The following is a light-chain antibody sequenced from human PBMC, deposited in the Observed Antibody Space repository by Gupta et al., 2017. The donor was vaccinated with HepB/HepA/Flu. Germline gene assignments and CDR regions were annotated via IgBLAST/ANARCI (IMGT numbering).Light chain of an antibody. CDR3: HQFGNSYQT. CDR2: DAS. CDR1: QSVSTSY. Sequence: EVVLTQSPATLSLSPGERATLSCGASQSVSTSYLAWYQQKPGLAPRLLIYDASNRATGIPDRFSGSGSGTDFTLTISSLEPEDSAMYYCHQFGNSYQTFGQGTKVEIK. V-gene: IGKV3D-20*01. J-gene: IGKJ1*01.